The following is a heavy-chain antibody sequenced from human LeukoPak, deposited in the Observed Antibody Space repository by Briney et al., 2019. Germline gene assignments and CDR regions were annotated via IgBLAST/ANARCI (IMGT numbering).Heavy chain of an antibody. D-gene: IGHD2-15*01. CDR2: IYYSGST. V-gene: IGHV4-59*01. CDR1: GGSISSYY. CDR3: ARDPRSGGIVNWFDP. Sequence: PSETLSLTCTVSGGSISSYYWSWIRQPPGKRLEWIGYIYYSGSTNYNPSLKSRVTISVDTSKNQFSLNLSSVTAADTAVYYCARDPRSGGIVNWFDPWGQGTLVTVSS. J-gene: IGHJ5*02.